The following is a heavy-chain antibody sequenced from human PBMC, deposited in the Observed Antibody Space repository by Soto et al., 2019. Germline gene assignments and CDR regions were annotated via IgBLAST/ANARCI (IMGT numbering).Heavy chain of an antibody. CDR3: VRGFEVPTAGYYYYGMDV. D-gene: IGHD2-2*01. CDR1: GGTFSSYT. Sequence: QVQLVQSGAEVKKPGSSVKVSCKASGGTFSSYTISWVRQAPGQGLEWMGRIIPILGIANYAQKFQGRVTITADKSTSTAYMELSSLRSEDTAVYYCVRGFEVPTAGYYYYGMDVWGQGTTVTVSS. J-gene: IGHJ6*02. V-gene: IGHV1-69*02. CDR2: IIPILGIA.